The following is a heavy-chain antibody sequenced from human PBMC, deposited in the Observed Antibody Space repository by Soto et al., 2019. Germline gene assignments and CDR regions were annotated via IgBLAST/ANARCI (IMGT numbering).Heavy chain of an antibody. D-gene: IGHD3-22*01. CDR1: GFTFSSYS. J-gene: IGHJ4*02. Sequence: XXSLRLSCAPSGFTFSSYSMDWVPPAPGKGLEWVSYISSSSSTIYYADSVKGRFTISRDNAKNSLYLQMNSLREEDTAVYYCARGLYYYDSRGYWGYWGQGTLVTVSS. V-gene: IGHV3-48*02. CDR3: ARGLYYYDSRGYWGY. CDR2: ISSSSSTI.